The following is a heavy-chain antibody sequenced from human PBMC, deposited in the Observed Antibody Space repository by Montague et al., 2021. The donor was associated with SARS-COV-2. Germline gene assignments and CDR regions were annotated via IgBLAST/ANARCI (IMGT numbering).Heavy chain of an antibody. J-gene: IGHJ6*02. CDR2: ISYDGSNK. CDR1: GFTFSSYA. CDR3: ARDGVVGFREGAGAGMDV. V-gene: IGHV3-30*04. Sequence: SLRLSCAASGFTFSSYAMHWVRQAPGKGLEWVAAISYDGSNKYYADSVKGRFTISRDNSKNTLYLQMNSLRTEDTAVYYCARDGVVGFREGAGAGMDVWGQGTTVTVSS. D-gene: IGHD3-10*01.